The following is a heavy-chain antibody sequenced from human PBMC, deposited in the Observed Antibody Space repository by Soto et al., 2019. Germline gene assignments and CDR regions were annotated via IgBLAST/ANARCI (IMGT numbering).Heavy chain of an antibody. V-gene: IGHV2-5*02. D-gene: IGHD2-15*01. CDR1: GFSLSTSGVG. CDR2: IYWDDDK. J-gene: IGHJ4*02. CDR3: AHRPSYCSGYSCYSGFDY. Sequence: QITLKESGPTLVKPTQTLTLTCTFSGFSLSTSGVGVGWIRQPPGKALEWLALIYWDDDKRYSPSLKSRLTNTKDTSKTQVVLTMTNMDPVDTATYSCAHRPSYCSGYSCYSGFDYWGQGTLVTVSS.